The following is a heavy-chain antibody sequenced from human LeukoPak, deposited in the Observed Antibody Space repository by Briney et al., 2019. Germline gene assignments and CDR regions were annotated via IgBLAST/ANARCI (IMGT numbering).Heavy chain of an antibody. CDR3: ARGAAKLLWFGELPFLDY. V-gene: IGHV3-30-3*01. D-gene: IGHD3-10*01. J-gene: IGHJ4*02. Sequence: GGSLRLSCAATGFRFSSYDLHWVRQAPGKGLEWVAAISAEGDIQIYLDSVMGRFTISRDNAKNSLYLQMNSLRAEDTAVYYCARGAAKLLWFGELPFLDYWGQGTLVTVSS. CDR1: GFRFSSYD. CDR2: ISAEGDIQ.